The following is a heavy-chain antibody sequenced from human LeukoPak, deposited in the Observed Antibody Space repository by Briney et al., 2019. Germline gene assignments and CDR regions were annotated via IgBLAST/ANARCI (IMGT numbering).Heavy chain of an antibody. J-gene: IGHJ4*02. CDR2: IYYSGST. V-gene: IGHV4-30-4*08. CDR1: GGSISSGDYY. Sequence: SQTLSLTCTVSGGSISSGDYYWSWLRQPPGTGLEWIGYIYYSGSTYYNPSLKSRVTISVDTSKNQFSLKLSSVTAADTAVYYCASQYNWNRIDYWGQGTLVTVSS. CDR3: ASQYNWNRIDY. D-gene: IGHD1-20*01.